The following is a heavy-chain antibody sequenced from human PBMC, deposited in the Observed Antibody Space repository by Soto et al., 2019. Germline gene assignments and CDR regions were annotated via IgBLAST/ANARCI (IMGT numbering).Heavy chain of an antibody. D-gene: IGHD2-15*01. CDR1: GYTFTGYY. CDR3: ARGGTKPIDIVVVVAAKPSYGMDV. Sequence: GASVKVSCKASGYTFTGYYMHWVRQAPGQGLEWMGWINPNSGGTNYAQKFKGWVTMTRDTSISTAYMELSRLRSDDTAVYYCARGGTKPIDIVVVVAAKPSYGMDVWGQGTTVTVSS. CDR2: INPNSGGT. J-gene: IGHJ6*02. V-gene: IGHV1-2*04.